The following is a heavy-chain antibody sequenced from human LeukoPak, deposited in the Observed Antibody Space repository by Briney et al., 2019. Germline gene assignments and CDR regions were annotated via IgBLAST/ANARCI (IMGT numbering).Heavy chain of an antibody. V-gene: IGHV1-24*01. D-gene: IGHD6-13*01. CDR1: GYTLTELS. CDR3: ATGPIAAAGTGYFDL. J-gene: IGHJ2*01. CDR2: FDPEDGET. Sequence: GASVTVSCKVSGYTLTELSMHWVRPAPGKGLEWMGGFDPEDGETIYAQKFQGRVTMTEDTSTDTAYMGLSSLRSEDTAVYYCATGPIAAAGTGYFDLWGRGTLVTVSS.